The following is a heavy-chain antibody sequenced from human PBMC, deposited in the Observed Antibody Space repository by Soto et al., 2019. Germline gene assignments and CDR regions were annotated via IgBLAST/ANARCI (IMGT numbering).Heavy chain of an antibody. V-gene: IGHV1-69*13. CDR2: IIPIFGTA. Sequence: SVKVSCKASGGTFSSYAISWVRQAPGQGLEWMGGIIPIFGTANYAQKFQGRVTITADESTSTAYMELSSLRSEDTAVYYCARVSVDIVATNDDTFDIWGQGTMVTVSS. CDR3: ARVSVDIVATNDDTFDI. D-gene: IGHD5-12*01. J-gene: IGHJ3*02. CDR1: GGTFSSYA.